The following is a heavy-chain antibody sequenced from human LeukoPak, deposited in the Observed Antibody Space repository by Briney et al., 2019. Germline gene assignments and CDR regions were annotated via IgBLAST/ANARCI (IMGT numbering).Heavy chain of an antibody. CDR1: GFTFSSYG. J-gene: IGHJ6*02. V-gene: IGHV3-30*18. D-gene: IGHD3-3*01. CDR3: AKDESGYYYYYGMDV. Sequence: PGGSLRLSCAASGFTFSSYGMHWVRQAPGKGLEWVAVISYDGSNKYYADSVKGRFTISRDNSKNTLYLQMNSLRAEDTAVYYCAKDESGYYYYYGMDVWGQGTRSPSP. CDR2: ISYDGSNK.